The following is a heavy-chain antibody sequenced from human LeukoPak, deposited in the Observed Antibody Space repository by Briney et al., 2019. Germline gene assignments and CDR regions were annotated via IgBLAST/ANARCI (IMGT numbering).Heavy chain of an antibody. J-gene: IGHJ3*02. V-gene: IGHV1-69*04. Sequence: SVKVSCKASGGTFSSYAISWVRQAPGQGLEWMGRIIPILGIANYAQKFQGRVTITADKSTSTAYMELSSLRSEGTAVYYCASRTGDLRVDAFDIWGQGTMVTVSS. D-gene: IGHD7-27*01. CDR1: GGTFSSYA. CDR3: ASRTGDLRVDAFDI. CDR2: IIPILGIA.